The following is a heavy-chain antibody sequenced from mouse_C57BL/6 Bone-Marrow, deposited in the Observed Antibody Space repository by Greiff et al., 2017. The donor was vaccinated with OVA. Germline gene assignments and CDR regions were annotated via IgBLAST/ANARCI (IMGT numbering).Heavy chain of an antibody. CDR2: IDPNSGGT. J-gene: IGHJ3*01. CDR1: GYTFTSYC. CDR3: AREEDYGYPGWFAY. Sequence: VQLQQPGAELVKPGASVKLSCKASGYTFTSYCMHWVKQRPGQGLEWIGGIDPNSGGTTYNEKFKSKATLTVDKSSSTAYMQLSSLTSEDSAVYYCAREEDYGYPGWFAYWGQGTLVTVSA. D-gene: IGHD2-2*01. V-gene: IGHV1-72*01.